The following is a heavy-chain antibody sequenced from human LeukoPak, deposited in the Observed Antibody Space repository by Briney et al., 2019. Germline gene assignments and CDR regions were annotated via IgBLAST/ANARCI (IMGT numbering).Heavy chain of an antibody. CDR2: INHSGST. J-gene: IGHJ4*02. D-gene: IGHD3-10*01. Sequence: SETLSLTCAVYGGSFSGYYWSWIRQPPGKGLEWIGEINHSGSTNYNPSLKSRVTISVDTSKNQFSLKLSSVTAADTAVYYCARVPTYGERESTLDYWGQGTLVTVSS. CDR3: ARVPTYGERESTLDY. V-gene: IGHV4-34*01. CDR1: GGSFSGYY.